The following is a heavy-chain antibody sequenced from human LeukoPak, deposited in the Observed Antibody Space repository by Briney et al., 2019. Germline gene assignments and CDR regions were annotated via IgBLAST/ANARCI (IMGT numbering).Heavy chain of an antibody. Sequence: SETLSLTCTVSGGSISSYYWSWIRQPPGKGLEWIGYIYYSGSTNYNPSLKSRVTISVDTSKNQFSLKLSSVTAADTAVYYCARAMVRGVMPLDAFDIWGQGTMVTVSS. V-gene: IGHV4-59*01. J-gene: IGHJ3*02. CDR3: ARAMVRGVMPLDAFDI. CDR2: IYYSGST. D-gene: IGHD3-10*01. CDR1: GGSISSYY.